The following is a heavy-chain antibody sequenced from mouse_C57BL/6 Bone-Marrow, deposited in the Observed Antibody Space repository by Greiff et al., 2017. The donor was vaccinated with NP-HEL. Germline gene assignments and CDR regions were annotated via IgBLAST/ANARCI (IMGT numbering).Heavy chain of an antibody. Sequence: EVQLQESGPGLAKPSQTLSLPCSVTGYSITSDYWNWIRKFPGNKLEYMGYISYSGSTYYNPSLKSRISITRDTSKNQYYLQLNSVTTEDTATYYCARSPYYGSSYGYYYAMDYWGQGTSVTVSS. CDR2: ISYSGST. CDR3: ARSPYYGSSYGYYYAMDY. V-gene: IGHV3-8*01. J-gene: IGHJ4*01. CDR1: GYSITSDY. D-gene: IGHD1-1*01.